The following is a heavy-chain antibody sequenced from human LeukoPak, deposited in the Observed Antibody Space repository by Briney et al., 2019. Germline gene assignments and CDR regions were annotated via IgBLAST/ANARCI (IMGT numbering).Heavy chain of an antibody. Sequence: GGSLRLSCAASGFTFSSYGMHWVRQAPGKGLEWVAVISYDGSNKYYADSVKGRFTISRDNSKNTLYLQMNSLRAEDTAVYYCAKHGTRLLWFGELSIGGQGTLVTVSS. CDR3: AKHGTRLLWFGELSI. CDR2: ISYDGSNK. V-gene: IGHV3-30*18. J-gene: IGHJ4*02. D-gene: IGHD3-10*01. CDR1: GFTFSSYG.